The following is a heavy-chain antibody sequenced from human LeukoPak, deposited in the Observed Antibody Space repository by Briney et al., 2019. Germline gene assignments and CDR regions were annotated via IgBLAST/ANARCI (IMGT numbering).Heavy chain of an antibody. Sequence: SETLSLTCAVYGGPFSGYYWSWIRQPPGKGLEWIGEINHSGSTDYNPSLKSRVTISVDTSKNQFSLKLSSVTAADTAVYYCATGKDIVATGFDYWGQGTLVTVSS. CDR1: GGPFSGYY. V-gene: IGHV4-34*01. CDR2: INHSGST. D-gene: IGHD5-12*01. CDR3: ATGKDIVATGFDY. J-gene: IGHJ4*02.